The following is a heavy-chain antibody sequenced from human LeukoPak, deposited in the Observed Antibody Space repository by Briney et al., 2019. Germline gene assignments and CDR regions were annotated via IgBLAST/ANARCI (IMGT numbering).Heavy chain of an antibody. CDR2: IYTSGST. V-gene: IGHV4-61*02. CDR1: GGSISSGSYY. D-gene: IGHD3-10*01. Sequence: SETLSLTCTVSGGSISSGSYYWSWIRQPAGKGLEWIGRIYTSGSTNYNPSLKSRVTISVDTSKNQFSLKLSSVTAADTAVYYCARRSGSGFDIWGQGTMVTVSS. CDR3: ARRSGSGFDI. J-gene: IGHJ3*02.